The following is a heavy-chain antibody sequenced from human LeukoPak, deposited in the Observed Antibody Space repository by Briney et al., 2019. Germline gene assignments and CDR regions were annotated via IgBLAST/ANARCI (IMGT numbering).Heavy chain of an antibody. V-gene: IGHV1-69*05. J-gene: IGHJ5*02. CDR1: GGTFSSYA. CDR3: AAECGGDCYSGWFDP. D-gene: IGHD2-21*02. Sequence: ASVKVSCKASGGTFSSYAIGWVRQAPGQGLEWMGRIIPIFGTANYAQKFQGRVTITTDESTSTAYMELSSLRSEDTAVYYRAAECGGDCYSGWFDPWGQGTLVTVSS. CDR2: IIPIFGTA.